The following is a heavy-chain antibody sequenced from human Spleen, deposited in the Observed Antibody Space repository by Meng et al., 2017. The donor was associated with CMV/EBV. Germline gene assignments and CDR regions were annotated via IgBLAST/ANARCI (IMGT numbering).Heavy chain of an antibody. Sequence: SETLSLTCTVSGGSISNYYWTWIRQPPGKGLEWIGYIYYTGSTNYNPSLKSRVTISVDTSKNQFSLKLSSVTAADTAVYYCARFATVTTTSLRGGYYYYYCGMDVWGQGTTVTVSS. CDR3: ARFATVTTTSLRGGYYYYYCGMDV. J-gene: IGHJ6*02. CDR1: GGSISNYY. V-gene: IGHV4-59*01. D-gene: IGHD4-11*01. CDR2: IYYTGST.